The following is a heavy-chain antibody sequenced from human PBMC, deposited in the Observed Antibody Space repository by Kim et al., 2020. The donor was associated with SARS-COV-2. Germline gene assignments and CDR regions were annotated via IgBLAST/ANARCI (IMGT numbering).Heavy chain of an antibody. CDR3: ARDPPTDYGDNSGAFDI. D-gene: IGHD4-17*01. CDR2: IWYDGSNK. CDR1: GFTFSSYG. Sequence: GGSLRLSCAASGFTFSSYGMHWVRQAPGKGLEWVAVIWYDGSNKYYADSVKGRFTISRDNSKNTLYLQMNSLRAEDTAVYYCARDPPTDYGDNSGAFDIWGQGTMVTVSS. J-gene: IGHJ3*02. V-gene: IGHV3-33*01.